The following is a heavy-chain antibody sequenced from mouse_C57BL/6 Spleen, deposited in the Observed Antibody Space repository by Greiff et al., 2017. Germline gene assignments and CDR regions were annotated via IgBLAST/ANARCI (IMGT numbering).Heavy chain of an antibody. CDR1: GYTFTDYT. V-gene: IGHV1-78*01. D-gene: IGHD2-4*01. Sequence: VQLQQSDAELVKPGASVKISCKVSGYTFTDYTIHWMKQRPEQGLEWIGFIYPRDGSTKYNEKFKGKATLTADKSSSTAYMQLSSLTSEDSAVYFCARSRDDYYYAMDYWGQGTSVTVSS. CDR2: IYPRDGST. CDR3: ARSRDDYYYAMDY. J-gene: IGHJ4*01.